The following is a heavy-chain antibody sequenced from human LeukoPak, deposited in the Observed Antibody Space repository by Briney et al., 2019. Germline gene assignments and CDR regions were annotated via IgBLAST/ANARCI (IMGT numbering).Heavy chain of an antibody. V-gene: IGHV1-46*01. CDR1: VYTFTSYY. Sequence: ASVKVSCKASVYTFTSYYMRWVRQAPGQGLEWMGIINPSGGSTSYAQKFQGRVTMTRDTSTSTVYMELSSLRSEDTAVYYCAKAGTSCGGDCYDDIWFDRGGQGTLVTVSS. CDR3: AKAGTSCGGDCYDDIWFDR. CDR2: INPSGGST. D-gene: IGHD2-21*02. J-gene: IGHJ5*02.